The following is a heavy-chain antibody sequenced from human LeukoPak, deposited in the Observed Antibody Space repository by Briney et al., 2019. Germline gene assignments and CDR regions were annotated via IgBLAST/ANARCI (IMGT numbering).Heavy chain of an antibody. V-gene: IGHV3-21*04. Sequence: GGSLRLSCAASGFTFSSYSMNWVRQAPGKGLEWVSSINNVASHIYYAHSVKGRFTISRDNSKNTLYLQMNSLRAEDTAVYYCAKIGAYYYDSSGYYYGGAFDIWGQGTMVTVSS. CDR1: GFTFSSYS. D-gene: IGHD3-22*01. CDR3: AKIGAYYYDSSGYYYGGAFDI. J-gene: IGHJ3*02. CDR2: INNVASHI.